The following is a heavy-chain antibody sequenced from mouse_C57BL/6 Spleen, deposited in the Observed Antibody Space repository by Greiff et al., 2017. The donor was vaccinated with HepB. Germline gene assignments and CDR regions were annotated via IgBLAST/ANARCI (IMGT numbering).Heavy chain of an antibody. D-gene: IGHD1-1*01. CDR2: ISDGGSYT. CDR3: ARGGDYYGSSGYYFDY. J-gene: IGHJ2*01. Sequence: EVQLVESGGGLVKPGGSLKLSCAASGFTFSSYAMSWVRQTPEKRLEWVATISDGGSYTYYPDNVKGRFTISRDNAKNNLYLQMSHLKSEDTAMYYCARGGDYYGSSGYYFDYWGQGTTLTVSS. V-gene: IGHV5-4*01. CDR1: GFTFSSYA.